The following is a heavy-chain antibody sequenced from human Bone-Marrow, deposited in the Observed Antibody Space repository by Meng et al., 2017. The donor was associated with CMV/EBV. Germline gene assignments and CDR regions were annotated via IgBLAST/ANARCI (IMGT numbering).Heavy chain of an antibody. J-gene: IGHJ6*02. Sequence: LRLSCTVSGGSISSYYWSWIRQPPGKGLEWIGYIYYSGSTNYNPSLKSRVTISVDTSKNQFSLKLSSVTAADTAVYYCARDLGAAAGYYYYYYGMDVWGQGTTVTVSS. V-gene: IGHV4-59*01. CDR3: ARDLGAAAGYYYYYYGMDV. CDR2: IYYSGST. CDR1: GGSISSYY. D-gene: IGHD6-13*01.